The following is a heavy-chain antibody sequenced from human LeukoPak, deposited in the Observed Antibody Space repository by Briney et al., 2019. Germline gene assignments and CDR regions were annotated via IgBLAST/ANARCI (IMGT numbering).Heavy chain of an antibody. Sequence: GGSLRLSCAASGFSISTYWMYWVRQAPGKGLMWVTRINSDGSTTSYADSVEGRFIISRDNAKNTLFLEMNSLRAEDTAVYYCAREGFFDCWGRGTLVTVSS. V-gene: IGHV3-74*01. CDR2: INSDGSTT. CDR1: GFSISTYW. J-gene: IGHJ4*02. CDR3: AREGFFDC.